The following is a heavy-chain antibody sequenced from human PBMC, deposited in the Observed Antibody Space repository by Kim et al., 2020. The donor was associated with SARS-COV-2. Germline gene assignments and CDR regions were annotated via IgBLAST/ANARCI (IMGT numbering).Heavy chain of an antibody. J-gene: IGHJ4*02. V-gene: IGHV4-30-4*01. CDR3: ARDLIAARGDPVYYFDY. CDR1: GGSISSGDYY. CDR2: IYYSGST. D-gene: IGHD6-6*01. Sequence: SETLSLTCTVSGGSISSGDYYWSWIRQPPGKGLEWIGYIYYSGSTYYNPSLKSRVTISVDTSKNQFSLKLSSVTAADTAVYYCARDLIAARGDPVYYFDYWGQGTLVTVSS.